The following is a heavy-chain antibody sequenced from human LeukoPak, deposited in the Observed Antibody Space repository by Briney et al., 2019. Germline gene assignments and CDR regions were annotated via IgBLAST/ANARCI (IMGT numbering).Heavy chain of an antibody. Sequence: SETLSLTCTVSGGSIRSYYWSWIRQPAGKGLEWIGRIYTSGSTNYNPSLKSRVTMSVDTSKNQFSLKLSSVTAADTALYYCARDSPSGSYRLWGQGTLVTVSS. CDR2: IYTSGST. D-gene: IGHD1-26*01. J-gene: IGHJ4*02. CDR3: ARDSPSGSYRL. V-gene: IGHV4-4*07. CDR1: GGSIRSYY.